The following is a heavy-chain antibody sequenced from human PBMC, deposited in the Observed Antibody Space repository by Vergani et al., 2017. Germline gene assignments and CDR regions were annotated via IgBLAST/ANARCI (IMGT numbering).Heavy chain of an antibody. CDR3: ARLQANDDGSGSLDYFDY. V-gene: IGHV3-30*03. J-gene: IGHJ4*02. Sequence: QVQLVESGGGVVQPGRSLRLSCAASGFIFSSYGMHWVRQAPGKGLEWVALISYDGSNKYYADSVKGRFTISRDNSKNTLYLQMNSLRPEDTAVFYCARLQANDDGSGSLDYFDYWGQGTPVTVSS. D-gene: IGHD3-10*01. CDR1: GFIFSSYG. CDR2: ISYDGSNK.